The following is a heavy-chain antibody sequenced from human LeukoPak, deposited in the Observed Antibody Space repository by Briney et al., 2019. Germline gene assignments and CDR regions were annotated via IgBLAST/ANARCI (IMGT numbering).Heavy chain of an antibody. CDR3: ARDDLRLGELSLFRAFDI. Sequence: GGSLRLSCAASGFTFSDYYMSWIRQAPGKGLEWVSYISSSGSTIYYADSVKGRFTISRDNAKNSLYLQMNSLRAEDTAVYYCARDDLRLGELSLFRAFDIWGQGTMVTVSS. J-gene: IGHJ3*02. CDR1: GFTFSDYY. CDR2: ISSSGSTI. D-gene: IGHD3-16*02. V-gene: IGHV3-11*01.